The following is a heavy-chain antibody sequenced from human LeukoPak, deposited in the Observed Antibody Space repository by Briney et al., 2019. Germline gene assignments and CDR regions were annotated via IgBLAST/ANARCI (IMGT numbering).Heavy chain of an antibody. CDR1: GFTFSNYN. CDR3: ARAQAGGDSYYDSGTSPNIHY. CDR2: ISSSSRTI. D-gene: IGHD3-16*01. V-gene: IGHV3-48*02. J-gene: IGHJ4*02. Sequence: GVPLRLSCAASGFTFSNYNMNWVRQAPGKGLGWVSYISSSSRTIYYADSVRGRFSISRDNAKNSLYLQMNSLRDEDTAVYYCARAQAGGDSYYDSGTSPNIHYWGQGTLVTVSS.